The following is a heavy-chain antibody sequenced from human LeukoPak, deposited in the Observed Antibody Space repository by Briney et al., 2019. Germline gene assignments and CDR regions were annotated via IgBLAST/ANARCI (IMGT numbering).Heavy chain of an antibody. CDR2: VYNSGDT. CDR3: ARLKLGAYFDL. Sequence: SETLSLTCAVYGGSFSGYYWSCIRQPPGKGLEWVGYVYNSGDTGRNPSLKSRVTILLDTSKNQCSLKLTSVSAADTAVYYCARLKLGAYFDLWGRGTLVTVSS. V-gene: IGHV4-59*08. J-gene: IGHJ2*01. CDR1: GGSFSGYY. D-gene: IGHD3-16*01.